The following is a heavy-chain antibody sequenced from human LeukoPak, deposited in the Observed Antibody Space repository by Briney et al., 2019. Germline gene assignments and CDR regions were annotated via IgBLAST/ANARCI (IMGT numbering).Heavy chain of an antibody. CDR2: IKPSGGST. D-gene: IGHD6-19*01. CDR1: GYTFTSYY. Sequence: ASVKVSCKASGYTFTSYYMHWVRQAPGKGLEWMGIIKPSGGSTSYAQKFKGRFTMTRDTSTSTVYMELSSLRSEDTAVYYCARGLIGYSSVRRTTIDAFDIWGQGTMVTVSS. V-gene: IGHV1-46*01. CDR3: ARGLIGYSSVRRTTIDAFDI. J-gene: IGHJ3*02.